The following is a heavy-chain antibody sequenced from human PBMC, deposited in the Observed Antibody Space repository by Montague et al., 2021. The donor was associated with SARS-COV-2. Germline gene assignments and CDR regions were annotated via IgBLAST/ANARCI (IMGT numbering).Heavy chain of an antibody. CDR3: ARGQPPRITFGGIISYGLDV. J-gene: IGHJ6*02. CDR1: GGSFSGYY. Sequence: SETLSLTCAVYGGSFSGYYWTWIRQPPGKGLEWIGEINHSGSTXXXPSXXXRVTISVDTSKNQFSLKLRSVTAADTAVYYYARGQPPRITFGGIISYGLDVWGQGTTVTVSS. D-gene: IGHD3-16*02. CDR2: INHSGST. V-gene: IGHV4-34*01.